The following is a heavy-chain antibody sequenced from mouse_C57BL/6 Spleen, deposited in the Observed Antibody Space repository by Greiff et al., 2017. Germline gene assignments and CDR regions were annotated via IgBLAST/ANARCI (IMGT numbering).Heavy chain of an antibody. CDR1: GYTFTSYW. CDR2: TNPSSGYT. CDR3: ARSYGSSQSWFAY. J-gene: IGHJ3*01. V-gene: IGHV1-7*01. D-gene: IGHD1-1*01. Sequence: VQLQQSGAELAKPGASVKLSCKASGYTFTSYWMHWVKQRPGQGLEWIGYTNPSSGYTKYNQKFKDKATLTADKSSSTAYMQLSSLTYEDSAVYYCARSYGSSQSWFAYWGQGTLVTVSA.